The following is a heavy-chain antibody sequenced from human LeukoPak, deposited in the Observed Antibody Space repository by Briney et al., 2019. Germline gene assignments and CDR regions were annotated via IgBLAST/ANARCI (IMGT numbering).Heavy chain of an antibody. CDR2: ISGSGGST. CDR3: ANPSRYYDSSGRHDY. D-gene: IGHD3-22*01. J-gene: IGHJ4*02. V-gene: IGHV3-23*01. Sequence: GGSLRLSCAASGFTFSSYAMNWVRQAPGKGLEWVSAISGSGGSTYYADSVKGRFTISRDNSKNTLYLQMNSLRAEDTAVYYCANPSRYYDSSGRHDYGGQETLVTVSS. CDR1: GFTFSSYA.